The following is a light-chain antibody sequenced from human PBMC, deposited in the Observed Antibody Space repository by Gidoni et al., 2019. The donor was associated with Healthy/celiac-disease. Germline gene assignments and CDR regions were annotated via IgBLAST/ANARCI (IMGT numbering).Light chain of an antibody. CDR3: QQYDNRPT. Sequence: DIQMNQSPSSLSASVGDRVTITCQASQDISNYLNWYQQKQGKAPKLLIYDASNLETGVPSRFSGSGSGTDFTFTISSLQPEDIATYYCQQYDNRPTFGPGTKVDIK. V-gene: IGKV1-33*01. CDR2: DAS. J-gene: IGKJ3*01. CDR1: QDISNY.